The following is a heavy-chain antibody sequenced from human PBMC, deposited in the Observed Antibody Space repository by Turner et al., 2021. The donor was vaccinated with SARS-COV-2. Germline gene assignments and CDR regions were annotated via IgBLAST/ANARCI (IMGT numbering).Heavy chain of an antibody. CDR2: IAYDERNK. J-gene: IGHJ4*02. D-gene: IGHD2-21*02. Sequence: VQLVESRLGVVQPGRSLQLSCAGSGLTVSSDGLHWVRQAPGKGLEWVAVIAYDERNKDYTDYVKGRLTIYRDNSKNTLYLQMNSLRAEDKVVYYCAKEGTFGEVTGFDYWGQGTLVTVSS. CDR3: AKEGTFGEVTGFDY. V-gene: IGHV3-30*18. CDR1: GLTVSSDG.